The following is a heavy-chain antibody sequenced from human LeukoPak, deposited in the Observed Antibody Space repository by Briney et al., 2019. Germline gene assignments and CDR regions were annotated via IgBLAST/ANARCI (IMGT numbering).Heavy chain of an antibody. CDR3: ARQSGSGGYPDYFDY. J-gene: IGHJ4*02. V-gene: IGHV6-1*01. D-gene: IGHD3-10*01. Sequence: SQTLSLTFAISGDSVSSNSAAWNWIRQSPSRGLEWLGRTYYRSKWYNDYAASVKSQITINPDTSKNQFSLQLNSVTPEDTAVYYCARQSGSGGYPDYFDYWGQGTLVTVSS. CDR2: TYYRSKWYN. CDR1: GDSVSSNSAA.